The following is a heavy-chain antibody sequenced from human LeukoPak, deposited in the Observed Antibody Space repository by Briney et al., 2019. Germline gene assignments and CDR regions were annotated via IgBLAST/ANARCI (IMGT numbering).Heavy chain of an antibody. D-gene: IGHD3-10*01. CDR2: INPNSGGT. CDR1: GYTFTGYY. Sequence: GASVKVSCKASGYTFTGYYMHWVRQAPGQGLEWMGWINPNSGGTNYAQKFQGRVTITTDESTSTAYMELSSLRSEDTAVYYCARDAGIPLPRGYMDVWGKGTTVTVSS. CDR3: ARDAGIPLPRGYMDV. J-gene: IGHJ6*03. V-gene: IGHV1-2*02.